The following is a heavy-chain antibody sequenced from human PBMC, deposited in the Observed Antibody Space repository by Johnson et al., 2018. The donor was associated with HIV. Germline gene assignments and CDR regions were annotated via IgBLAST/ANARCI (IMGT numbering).Heavy chain of an antibody. CDR2: INGYGSRT. CDR3: ARAPEVRGVDAFDV. D-gene: IGHD3-10*01. J-gene: IGHJ3*01. CDR1: GFPFLPSC. Sequence: FFPPGGSLLLSFASSGFPFLPSCLLLFLHSPGPGLEWVGRINGYGSRTSYADSVKGRFTIARDPATTPLFLEMNSLRAEDTAVYYCARAPEVRGVDAFDVWGQGTVVTVSS. V-gene: IGHV3-74*01.